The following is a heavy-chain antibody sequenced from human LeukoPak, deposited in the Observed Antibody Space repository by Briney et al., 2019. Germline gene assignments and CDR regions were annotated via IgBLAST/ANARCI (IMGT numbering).Heavy chain of an antibody. D-gene: IGHD3-10*01. CDR3: ARAITDDAFDI. CDR1: GGSLSGYY. CDR2: INHSGST. J-gene: IGHJ3*02. Sequence: SETLSLTCAVYGGSLSGYYWSWIRQPPGKGLEWIGEINHSGSTNYNPSLKSRVTISVDTSKNQFSLKLSSVTAADTAVYYCARAITDDAFDIWGQGTMVTVSS. V-gene: IGHV4-34*01.